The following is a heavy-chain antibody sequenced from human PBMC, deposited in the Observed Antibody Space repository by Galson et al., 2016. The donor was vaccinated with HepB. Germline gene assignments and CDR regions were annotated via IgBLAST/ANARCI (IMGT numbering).Heavy chain of an antibody. V-gene: IGHV3-74*01. CDR3: AREEATVTTATDH. J-gene: IGHJ4*02. D-gene: IGHD4-17*01. Sequence: SLRLSCAASGFPLSSYWMQWVRQTPGKGLVWVSRTNEDGSRTGYADSVKGRFTVSRDNAKNTVYLQMNSLRGEDTGVYYCAREEATVTTATDHWGQGTLVTVSS. CDR2: TNEDGSRT. CDR1: GFPLSSYW.